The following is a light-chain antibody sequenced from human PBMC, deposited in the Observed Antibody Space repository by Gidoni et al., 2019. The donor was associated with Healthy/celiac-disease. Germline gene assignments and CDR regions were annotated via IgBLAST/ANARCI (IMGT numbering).Light chain of an antibody. V-gene: IGLV1-44*01. J-gene: IGLJ3*02. Sequence: QSVLTQPPSASGTPGQRVTIACSGSSSNIGSNTVNWYQQLPGTAPKLLLYSNNQRPSGVPDRFSGSKSGPSASLAISGLQSEDEADYYCAAWDDSLNWVFGGGTKLTVL. CDR1: SSNIGSNT. CDR3: AAWDDSLNWV. CDR2: SNN.